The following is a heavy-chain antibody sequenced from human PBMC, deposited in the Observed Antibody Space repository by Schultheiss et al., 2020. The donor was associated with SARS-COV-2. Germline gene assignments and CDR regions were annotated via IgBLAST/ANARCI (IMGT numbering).Heavy chain of an antibody. CDR1: GFTFSDYA. V-gene: IGHV3-30*04. J-gene: IGHJ4*02. D-gene: IGHD6-19*01. CDR2: ISFDGNNK. Sequence: GGSLRLSCAASGFTFSDYAMHWVRQAPGKGLEWVAVISFDGNNKYYTDSVKGRFTISRDNSKNTLYLQMNSLRAEDTAVYYCAREIAVAGHFDYWGQGTLVTVSS. CDR3: AREIAVAGHFDY.